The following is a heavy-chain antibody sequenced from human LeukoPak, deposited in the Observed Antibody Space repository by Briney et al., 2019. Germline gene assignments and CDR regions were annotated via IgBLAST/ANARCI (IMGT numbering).Heavy chain of an antibody. CDR3: ARDLISPGDAFDI. CDR2: INPSGGST. V-gene: IGHV1-46*01. Sequence: GASVKVSCKASGYTFTSYYMHWVRQAPGQGLEWMGIINPSGGSTSYAQKFQGRVTMTRDTPTSTVYMELSSLRSEDTAVYYCARDLISPGDAFDIWGQGTMVTVSS. J-gene: IGHJ3*02. D-gene: IGHD3-16*01. CDR1: GYTFTSYY.